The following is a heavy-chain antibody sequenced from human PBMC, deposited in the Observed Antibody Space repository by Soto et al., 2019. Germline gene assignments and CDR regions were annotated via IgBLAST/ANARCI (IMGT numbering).Heavy chain of an antibody. J-gene: IGHJ3*02. CDR2: ITGSSATI. V-gene: IGHV3-48*04. Sequence: PGGSLRLSCAASGFTFSSYSMNWVRQAPGKGLEWVSYITGSSATIYYADSVKGRFTISRDNAKNSLYLQMNSLTAEDTAVYYCARGVYLYSGYDYPAFDIWGQGTMVTVSS. CDR3: ARGVYLYSGYDYPAFDI. CDR1: GFTFSSYS. D-gene: IGHD5-12*01.